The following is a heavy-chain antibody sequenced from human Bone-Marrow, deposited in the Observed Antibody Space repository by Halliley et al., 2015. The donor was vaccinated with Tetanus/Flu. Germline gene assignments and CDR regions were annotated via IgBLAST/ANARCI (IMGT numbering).Heavy chain of an antibody. CDR3: AKNGRNSAGGAEFFHH. V-gene: IGHV4-59*02. CDR2: ISNTGST. CDR1: GDSVSSHY. D-gene: IGHD3-10*01. Sequence: TLSLTCTVSGDSVSSHYWSWIRQPPGKRLEWIGYISNTGSTRYSPSLKSRVTISVDTSKNLFSLKLNSVYDSDTAIYYCAKNGRNSAGGAEFFHHWGQGTPVTVSS. J-gene: IGHJ1*01.